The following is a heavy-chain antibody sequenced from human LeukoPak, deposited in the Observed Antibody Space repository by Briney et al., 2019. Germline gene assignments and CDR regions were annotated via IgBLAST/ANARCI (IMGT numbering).Heavy chain of an antibody. Sequence: PGGSLRLSCAASGFTFSSYWMSWVRQAPGKGLEWVANIKQGGSEKYYVDSVKGRFTISRDNAKNSLYLQMNSLRAEDTAVYYCASSSWAPYYFDYWGQGTLVTVSS. J-gene: IGHJ4*02. V-gene: IGHV3-7*01. CDR1: GFTFSSYW. CDR3: ASSSWAPYYFDY. CDR2: IKQGGSEK. D-gene: IGHD6-13*01.